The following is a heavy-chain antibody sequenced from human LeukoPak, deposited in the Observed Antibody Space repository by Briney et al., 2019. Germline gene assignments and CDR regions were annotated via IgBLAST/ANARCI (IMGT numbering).Heavy chain of an antibody. V-gene: IGHV3-7*01. CDR1: GFTFSSYW. Sequence: PGGSLRLSCAGSGFTFSSYWMSWVRQAPGKGLEWVANIKQDGSEKYYVDSVKGRFTISRDNAKNSLYLQMNSLRAEDTAVYYCARVTKQDAFDIWGQGTMVTVSS. CDR3: ARVTKQDAFDI. J-gene: IGHJ3*02. CDR2: IKQDGSEK. D-gene: IGHD3-3*01.